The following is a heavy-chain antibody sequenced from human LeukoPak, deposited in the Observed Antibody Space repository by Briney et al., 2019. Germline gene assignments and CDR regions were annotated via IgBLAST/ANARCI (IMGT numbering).Heavy chain of an antibody. J-gene: IGHJ4*02. CDR1: GFTVSSNY. Sequence: PGGSLRLSCAVSGFTVSSNYMSWVRQAPGKGLEWVSLIYSGGGTYYADSVRGRFTISRDDSKNTLYLQMNSLRAEDTAVYYCARDPINIATAGNGFDYWGQGTLVTVSS. CDR3: ARDPINIATAGNGFDY. CDR2: IYSGGGT. D-gene: IGHD6-13*01. V-gene: IGHV3-53*01.